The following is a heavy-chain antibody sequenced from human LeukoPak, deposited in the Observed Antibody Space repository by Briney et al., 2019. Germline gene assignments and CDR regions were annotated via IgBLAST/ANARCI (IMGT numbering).Heavy chain of an antibody. CDR2: IYPGDSDT. D-gene: IGHD4-17*01. CDR3: ARSVTTYHYYYGMDV. CDR1: GYSFTSYW. Sequence: GESLKISCKGSGYSFTSYWIGWVRQMPGKGLEWMGIIYPGDSDTRYSPSFQGQVTISADKSISTAYLQWSSLRAEDMAVYYCARSVTTYHYYYGMDVWGQGTTVTVSS. V-gene: IGHV5-51*01. J-gene: IGHJ6*02.